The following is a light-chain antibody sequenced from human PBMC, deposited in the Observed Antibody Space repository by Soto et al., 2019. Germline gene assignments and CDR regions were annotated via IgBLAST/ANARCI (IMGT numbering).Light chain of an antibody. CDR2: GNS. V-gene: IGLV1-40*01. CDR3: QSYDSSLRGV. J-gene: IGLJ1*01. CDR1: SSDVGGYD. Sequence: HSVLTQPPSASGSPGQSVTISCTGTSSDVGGYDVHWYQQLPGTAPKLLIYGNSNRPSGVPDRFSGSKSGTSASLAITGLQAEDEADYYCQSYDSSLRGVFGTGTKVTVL.